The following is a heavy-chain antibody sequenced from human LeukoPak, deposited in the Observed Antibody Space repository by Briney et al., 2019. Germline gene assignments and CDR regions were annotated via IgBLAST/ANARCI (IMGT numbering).Heavy chain of an antibody. D-gene: IGHD6-13*01. CDR1: GGSFSGYY. CDR2: INHSGST. CDR3: ARDGGAALAAVYNY. Sequence: SETLSLTCAVYGGSFSGYYWSWIRQPPGKGLEWIGEINHSGSTNYNPSLKSRVTISVDTSKNQFSLKLSSVTAADTAVYYCARDGGAALAAVYNYWGQGTLVTVSS. V-gene: IGHV4-34*01. J-gene: IGHJ4*02.